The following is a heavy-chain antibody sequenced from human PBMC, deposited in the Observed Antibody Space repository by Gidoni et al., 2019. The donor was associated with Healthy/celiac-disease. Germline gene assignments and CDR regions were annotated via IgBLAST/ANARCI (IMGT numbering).Heavy chain of an antibody. CDR3: ARVSVYHYGSGSYFPYYFDY. J-gene: IGHJ4*02. CDR2: IIPIFGTA. CDR1: GGTFSSYA. D-gene: IGHD3-10*01. Sequence: KKPGSSVKVSCKASGGTFSSYAISWVRQAPGQGLEWMGGIIPIFGTANYAQKFQGRVTITAGKSTSTAYMELSSLRSEDTAVYYYARVSVYHYGSGSYFPYYFDYWGQGTLVTVSS. V-gene: IGHV1-69*06.